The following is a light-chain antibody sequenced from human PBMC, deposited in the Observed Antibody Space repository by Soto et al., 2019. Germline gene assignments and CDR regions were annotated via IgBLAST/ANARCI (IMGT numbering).Light chain of an antibody. Sequence: HTVVTQEPSFSVSPGGTVTLTCDLSSGSVSPSHYPSWYQQTPGQAPRTLIYSTNTRSSGVPDRFSGSILGNKAALTITGAQADDESDYYCVLYMGSGIWVFGGGTKLTVL. CDR1: SGSVSPSHY. CDR3: VLYMGSGIWV. V-gene: IGLV8-61*01. J-gene: IGLJ3*02. CDR2: STN.